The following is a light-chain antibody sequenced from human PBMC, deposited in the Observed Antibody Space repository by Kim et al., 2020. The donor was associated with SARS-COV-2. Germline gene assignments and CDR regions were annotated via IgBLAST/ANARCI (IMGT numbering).Light chain of an antibody. CDR1: QDISTY. CDR3: QKYDSAPWT. V-gene: IGKV1-27*01. Sequence: DIQMTQSPSSLSASVGDRVTITCRASQDISTYLFWYQQRPGKAPKLLIYGASGLRTGVPSRFVGSGSGTDFTLTITSLQPEDVATYYCQKYDSAPWTFGKGTKVDIK. J-gene: IGKJ1*01. CDR2: GAS.